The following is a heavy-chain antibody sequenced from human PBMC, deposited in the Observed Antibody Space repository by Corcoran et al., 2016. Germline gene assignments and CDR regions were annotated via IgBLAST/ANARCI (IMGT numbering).Heavy chain of an antibody. Sequence: EEQLLESGGGLVQPGGSLRLSCAASGFTFSSYAMSWVRQAPGKGLEWVSTISNGVGSTYYADSVKGRFTISRDNSKNTLYLQMNSLRAEETAVDYCAKGIAGATLHAFDVWGQGTMVTVSS. CDR1: GFTFSSYA. V-gene: IGHV3-23*01. CDR3: AKGIAGATLHAFDV. CDR2: ISNGVGST. D-gene: IGHD1-26*01. J-gene: IGHJ3*01.